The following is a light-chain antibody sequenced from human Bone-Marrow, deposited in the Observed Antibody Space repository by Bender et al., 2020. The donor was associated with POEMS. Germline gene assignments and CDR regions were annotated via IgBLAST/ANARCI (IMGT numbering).Light chain of an antibody. CDR1: SSDIGGHNY. Sequence: QSALTQPPSASGSLGQSVTISCTGTSSDIGGHNYVSWYQQHPGKAPKLIIYDVTERPSGVPHRFSGSKSDNTASLTVSGLQADDEAEYYCSSYVGNIDIFFGGGTKLTVL. V-gene: IGLV2-8*01. J-gene: IGLJ2*01. CDR3: SSYVGNIDIF. CDR2: DVT.